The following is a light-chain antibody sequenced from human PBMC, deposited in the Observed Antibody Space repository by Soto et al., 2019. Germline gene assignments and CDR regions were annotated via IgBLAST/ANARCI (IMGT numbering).Light chain of an antibody. CDR1: SGHSSYA. J-gene: IGLJ3*02. V-gene: IGLV4-69*01. Sequence: QPVLTQSPSASASLGASVKLTCTLSSGHSSYAIAWHQQQPEKGPRYLMKLNNDGSHNKGDGIPDRLSGSSSGAERYLTISSLQSEDEADYYCQTWGTGFLVFGGGTKVTVL. CDR3: QTWGTGFLV. CDR2: LNNDGSH.